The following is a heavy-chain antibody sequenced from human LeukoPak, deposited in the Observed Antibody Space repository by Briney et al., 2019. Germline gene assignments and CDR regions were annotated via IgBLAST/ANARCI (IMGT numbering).Heavy chain of an antibody. CDR1: GFTFSSYS. D-gene: IGHD2-2*01. J-gene: IGHJ4*02. CDR3: AREVVVPAAMFDY. CDR2: ISSSSSTI. Sequence: GGSLRLSCAASGFTFSSYSMNWVRQAPGKGLEWVSYISSSSSTIYYADSVKGRFTISRDNAKNSLYLQMNSLRAEDTAVYYCAREVVVPAAMFDYWGQGTLVTASS. V-gene: IGHV3-48*01.